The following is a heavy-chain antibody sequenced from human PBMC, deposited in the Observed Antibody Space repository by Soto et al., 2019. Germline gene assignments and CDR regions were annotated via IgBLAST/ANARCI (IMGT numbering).Heavy chain of an antibody. Sequence: EVQLVESGGGLVQPGASLRLSCAASGFTFSSYWMHWVRQAPGKGLVWVSRINSDGSRTNYADSVKGRFTVSRDNAKNTQYLQMNSLRAEDTAVYYCARVLTGSRNWFDPWGQGTLVTVSS. D-gene: IGHD3-10*01. CDR1: GFTFSSYW. CDR2: INSDGSRT. J-gene: IGHJ5*02. CDR3: ARVLTGSRNWFDP. V-gene: IGHV3-74*01.